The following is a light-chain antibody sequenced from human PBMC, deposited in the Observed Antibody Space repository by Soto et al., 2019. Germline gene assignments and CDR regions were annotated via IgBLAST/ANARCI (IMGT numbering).Light chain of an antibody. Sequence: QTPPTQHASLSGSPGQSITISCARTSSDIGAYDYVSWFQQHPRKAPKLMISEVNNRPSGVSNRFSGSKSGNTAYLTISGLQVEDEAESFCFSFTTTSTHVSGNGTKVTV. CDR1: SSDIGAYDY. V-gene: IGLV2-14*01. CDR3: FSFTTTSTHV. CDR2: EVN. J-gene: IGLJ1*01.